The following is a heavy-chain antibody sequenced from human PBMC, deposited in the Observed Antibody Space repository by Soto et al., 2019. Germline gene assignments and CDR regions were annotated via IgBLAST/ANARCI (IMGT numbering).Heavy chain of an antibody. CDR3: AGIGGYHEPLDY. D-gene: IGHD3-16*02. Sequence: SETLSLTCAVYGGSFSSYFWTWIRQPPGRGLEWIGYTYHRGSTNYSPSLKSRVAIALDTSENQFSLKVSSVTAADTAVYYCAGIGGYHEPLDYWGQGTPVTVSS. CDR1: GGSFSSYF. J-gene: IGHJ4*02. CDR2: TYHRGST. V-gene: IGHV4-59*01.